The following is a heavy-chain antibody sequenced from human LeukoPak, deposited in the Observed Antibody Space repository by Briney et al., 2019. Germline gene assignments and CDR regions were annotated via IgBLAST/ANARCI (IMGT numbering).Heavy chain of an antibody. V-gene: IGHV4-34*01. CDR2: INHSGST. CDR3: ARGRPAGRRGWFDP. CDR1: GGSFSGYY. D-gene: IGHD3-16*01. J-gene: IGHJ5*02. Sequence: SETLSLTCAVYGGSFSGYYWSWIRQPPGKGLEWIGEINHSGSTNYNPSLKSRVTISVDTSKNQFSLKLSSVTAADTAVYYCARGRPAGRRGWFDPWGQGTLATVSS.